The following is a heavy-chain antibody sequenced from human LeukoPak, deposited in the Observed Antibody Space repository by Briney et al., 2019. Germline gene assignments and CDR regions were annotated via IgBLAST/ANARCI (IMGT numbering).Heavy chain of an antibody. CDR2: IYYSGST. Sequence: SETLSLTCTVSGGSISSSSYYWGWIRQPPGKGLEWIGSIYYSGSTYYNPSLKSRVTISVDTSKNQFSLKLSSVAAADTAVYYCARYYYGSGSYSWVAFDYWGQGALVTVSS. CDR3: ARYYYGSGSYSWVAFDY. V-gene: IGHV4-39*01. J-gene: IGHJ4*02. CDR1: GGSISSSSYY. D-gene: IGHD3-10*01.